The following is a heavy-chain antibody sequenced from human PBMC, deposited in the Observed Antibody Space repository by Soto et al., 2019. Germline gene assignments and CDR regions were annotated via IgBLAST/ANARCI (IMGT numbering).Heavy chain of an antibody. Sequence: ASVNVSCKASGYTFASYGISWVRQAPGQGLEWMGWISAYNGNTNYAQKLQGRVTMTTDTSTSTAYMELRSLRSDDTAVYYCARGTSLYSSGWYLLYWGQGTLVTVSS. D-gene: IGHD6-19*01. CDR3: ARGTSLYSSGWYLLY. CDR2: ISAYNGNT. CDR1: GYTFASYG. V-gene: IGHV1-18*01. J-gene: IGHJ4*02.